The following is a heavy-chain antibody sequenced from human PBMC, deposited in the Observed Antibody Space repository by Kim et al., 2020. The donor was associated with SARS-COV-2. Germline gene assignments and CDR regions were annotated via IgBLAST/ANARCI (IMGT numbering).Heavy chain of an antibody. CDR2: INHSGST. V-gene: IGHV4-34*01. D-gene: IGHD3-10*01. CDR1: GGSFSGYY. J-gene: IGHJ4*02. Sequence: SETLSLTCAVYGGSFSGYYWSWIRQPPGKGLEWIGEINHSGSTNYNPSLKSRVTISVDTYKNQFSLKLSSVTAADTAVYYCARGSGSYFYWGQGTLVTVSS. CDR3: ARGSGSYFY.